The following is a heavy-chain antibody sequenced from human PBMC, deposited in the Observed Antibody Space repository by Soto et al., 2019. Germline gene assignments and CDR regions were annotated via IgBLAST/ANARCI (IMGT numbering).Heavy chain of an antibody. CDR2: MSHDGSTT. J-gene: IGHJ6*02. V-gene: IGHV3-30-3*01. Sequence: GGPLSLSCTTSGFLFNTYSMHWVRQAPGKGLEWVAVMSHDGSTTYYADSVKGRFTISRDNSKNTLYLQMNSLRVEDTAVYYCARPGSGYDVLSGYYFLYYHAMDVWGQGTTVTVS. D-gene: IGHD3-3*01. CDR3: ARPGSGYDVLSGYYFLYYHAMDV. CDR1: GFLFNTYS.